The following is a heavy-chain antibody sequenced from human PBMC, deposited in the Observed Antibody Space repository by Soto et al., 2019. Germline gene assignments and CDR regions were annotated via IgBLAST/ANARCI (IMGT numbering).Heavy chain of an antibody. CDR3: ARAKIAVAGNRPGQAWYFDL. D-gene: IGHD6-19*01. Sequence: GSLRLSCAASGFTFSSYSMNWVRQAPGKGLEWVSSISSSSSYIYYADSVKGRFTISRDDAKNSLYLQMNSLRAEDTAVYYCARAKIAVAGNRPGQAWYFDLWGRGTLVTVSS. V-gene: IGHV3-21*01. J-gene: IGHJ2*01. CDR1: GFTFSSYS. CDR2: ISSSSSYI.